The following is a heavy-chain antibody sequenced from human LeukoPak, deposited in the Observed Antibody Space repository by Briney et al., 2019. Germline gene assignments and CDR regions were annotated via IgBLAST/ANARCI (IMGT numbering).Heavy chain of an antibody. CDR3: AKDHGTAVAGFYY. D-gene: IGHD6-19*01. CDR1: GFTFSSYG. V-gene: IGHV3-30*18. J-gene: IGHJ4*02. CDR2: ISYDGSNK. Sequence: PGGSLRLSCAASGFTFSSYGMHWVRQAPGKGLEWVAVISYDGSNKYYADSVKGRFTISRDNSKNTLYLQMNSLRAEDTAIYYCAKDHGTAVAGFYYWGQGTLVTVSS.